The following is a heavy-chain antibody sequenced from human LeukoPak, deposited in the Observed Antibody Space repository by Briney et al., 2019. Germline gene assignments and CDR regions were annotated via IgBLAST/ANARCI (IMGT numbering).Heavy chain of an antibody. CDR1: GGSISSYY. V-gene: IGHV4-59*01. CDR2: IYYSGST. D-gene: IGHD2-2*01. J-gene: IGHJ6*03. Sequence: SETLSLTCTVSGGSISSYYWNWIRQPPGKGLEWIGYIYYSGSTNYNPSLKSRVTISVDTSKNQFSLRLSSVTAADTAVYYCARAAAPNLYYYYYMDVWGKGTTVTVSS. CDR3: ARAAAPNLYYYYYMDV.